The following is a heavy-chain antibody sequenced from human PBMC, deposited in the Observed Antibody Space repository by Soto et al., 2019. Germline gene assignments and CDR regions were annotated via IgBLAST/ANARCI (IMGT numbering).Heavy chain of an antibody. CDR2: IYHSVGT. CDR1: GYSINSDDY. CDR3: AAAHMGVAVPNWFDP. Sequence: SETLSLTCTVSGYSINSDDYWGWIRQPPGKGLEWIASIYHSVGTFYNPSLRSRVTISIDTSKNQFSLKLRSVTAADTAVYYCAAAHMGVAVPNWFDPWGHGTLVTVSS. V-gene: IGHV4-38-2*02. D-gene: IGHD6-19*01. J-gene: IGHJ5*02.